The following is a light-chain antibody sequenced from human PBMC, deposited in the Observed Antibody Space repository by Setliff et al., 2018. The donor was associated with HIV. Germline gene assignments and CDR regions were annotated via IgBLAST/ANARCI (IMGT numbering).Light chain of an antibody. CDR3: QSSSRXXSSWV. J-gene: IGLJ3*02. CDR2: GNN. Sequence: QSVLTRTPSVSGAPEQRITISCTGSSSXXGAGYDVHVDQHLPGTTPKLLIYGNNNRPSGVPDRFSGSTSDTSASLAITGLQAEDESVYFLQSSSRXXSSWVFGGGTKVTVL. CDR1: SSXXGAGYD. V-gene: IGLV1-40*01.